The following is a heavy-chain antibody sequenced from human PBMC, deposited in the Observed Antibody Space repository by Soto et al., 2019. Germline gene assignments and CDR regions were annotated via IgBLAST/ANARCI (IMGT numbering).Heavy chain of an antibody. V-gene: IGHV1-69*02. J-gene: IGHJ4*02. CDR2: IIPILGIA. CDR3: ARGSYGGNSGDY. D-gene: IGHD4-17*01. CDR1: GGTFSSYT. Sequence: QVQLVQSGAEVKKPGSSVKVSCKASGGTFSSYTISWVRQAPGQGLEWMGRIIPILGIANYAQKFQGRVTITADKSTSTAYLELSSLRSEDTAVYYCARGSYGGNSGDYWGQGTLVTVSS.